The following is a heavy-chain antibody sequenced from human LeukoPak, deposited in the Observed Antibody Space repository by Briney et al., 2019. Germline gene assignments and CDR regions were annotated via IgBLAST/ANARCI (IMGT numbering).Heavy chain of an antibody. D-gene: IGHD3-3*01. CDR3: ARGTTPYDFWSGYYTLWDYYYGMDV. CDR2: INAGNGNT. V-gene: IGHV1-3*01. Sequence: ASVKVSCKASGYTFTTYALHWVRQAPGQRLEWMGWINAGNGNTKYSQKFQARVTVTRDTSASTAYMELSSLRSEDTAVYYCARGTTPYDFWSGYYTLWDYYYGMDVWGQGTTVTVSS. J-gene: IGHJ6*02. CDR1: GYTFTTYA.